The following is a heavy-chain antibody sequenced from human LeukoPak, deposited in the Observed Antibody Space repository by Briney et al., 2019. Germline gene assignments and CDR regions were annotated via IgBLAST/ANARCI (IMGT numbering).Heavy chain of an antibody. V-gene: IGHV4-34*01. CDR2: INHSGST. D-gene: IGHD3-3*01. CDR3: ARGPSSSDFWSPRIDY. J-gene: IGHJ4*02. Sequence: LRLSCAASGFTFSSYGMHWVRQAPGKGLEWIGEINHSGSTNYNPSLKSRVTISVDTSKNQFSLKLSSVTAADTAVYYCARGPSSSDFWSPRIDYWGQGTLVTVSS. CDR1: GFTFSSYG.